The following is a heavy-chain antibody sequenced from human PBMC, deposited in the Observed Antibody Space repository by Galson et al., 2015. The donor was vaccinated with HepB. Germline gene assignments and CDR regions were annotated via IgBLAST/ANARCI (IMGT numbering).Heavy chain of an antibody. J-gene: IGHJ4*02. Sequence: SLRLSCAVSGFTFSNSWMTWVRQAPGRGLEWVANIKKDGSEKNYVDSVKGRFTISRDNARNSLYLQMNSLRAEDTAVYYCATSGDGHNFKPFDYWGQGTLVTVSS. D-gene: IGHD5-24*01. V-gene: IGHV3-7*03. CDR3: ATSGDGHNFKPFDY. CDR1: GFTFSNSW. CDR2: IKKDGSEK.